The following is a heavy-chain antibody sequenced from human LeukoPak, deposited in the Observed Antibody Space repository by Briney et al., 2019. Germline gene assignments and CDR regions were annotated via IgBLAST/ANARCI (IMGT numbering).Heavy chain of an antibody. V-gene: IGHV4-59*01. D-gene: IGHD3-16*02. CDR2: IYYSGST. CDR3: ARSEGGVWGSYRYTFEKYYFDY. CDR1: GGSISSYY. Sequence: PSETLSLTCTVSGGSISSYYWSWIRQPPGKGLEWIGYIYYSGSTNYNPSLKSRVTISVDTSKNQFSLKLSSVTAADTAVYYCARSEGGVWGSYRYTFEKYYFDYWGQGTLVTASS. J-gene: IGHJ4*02.